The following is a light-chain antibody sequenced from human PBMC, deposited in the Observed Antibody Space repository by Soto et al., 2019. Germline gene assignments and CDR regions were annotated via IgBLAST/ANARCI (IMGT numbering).Light chain of an antibody. V-gene: IGKV3-15*01. J-gene: IGKJ2*01. CDR2: RAS. CDR1: QHVSSN. CDR3: QQYNNWPYT. Sequence: EIVMTQSPATLSVSPGGSATLSCRASQHVSSNFAWYRQKPGQAPTLLIYRASTRATGIPARFSGSGSGTEFTLAVSSLQSEDFAVYYCQQYNNWPYTFGQGTKLEIK.